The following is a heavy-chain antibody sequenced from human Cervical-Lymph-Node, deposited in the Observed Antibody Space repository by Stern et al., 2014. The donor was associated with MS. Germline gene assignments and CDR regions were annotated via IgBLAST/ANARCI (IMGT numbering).Heavy chain of an antibody. CDR2: ISSSSSTI. CDR3: ASGGEPIYGMDV. Sequence: EVQLVESGGGLVQPGGSLRLSCAASGFTFSSYSMNWVRQAPGKGLEWVSYISSSSSTIYYADSVKGRFTISRDKAKNSLYLQMNSLRAEDTAVYYCASGGEPIYGMDVWGQGTTVTVSS. J-gene: IGHJ6*02. CDR1: GFTFSSYS. V-gene: IGHV3-48*01. D-gene: IGHD3-10*01.